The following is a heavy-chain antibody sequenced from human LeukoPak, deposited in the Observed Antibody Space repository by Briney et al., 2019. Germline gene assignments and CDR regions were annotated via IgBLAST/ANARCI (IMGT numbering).Heavy chain of an antibody. CDR2: IVVGSGNT. Sequence: SVKVSCKASGFTFTSSAMQWLRQAHGQRLEWIGWIVVGSGNTNYAQKFQERVTITRDMSTSTAYMELSSLRSEDTAVYYCARGGLWFGELWWGQGTLVTVSS. V-gene: IGHV1-58*02. D-gene: IGHD3-10*01. J-gene: IGHJ4*02. CDR3: ARGGLWFGELW. CDR1: GFTFTSSA.